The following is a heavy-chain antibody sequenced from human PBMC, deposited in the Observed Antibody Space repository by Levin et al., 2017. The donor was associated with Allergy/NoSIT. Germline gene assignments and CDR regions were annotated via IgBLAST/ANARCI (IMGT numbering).Heavy chain of an antibody. Sequence: QPGGSLRLSCAASGFTFSSYAMGWVRRAPGKGLEWVSSISDNGGETHYLDSVKGRFTISRDDSNNILYLQMNSLTAEDTAVYYCARDDWPHGRGDASFDIWGQGTTVTVSS. CDR1: GFTFSSYA. D-gene: IGHD3-16*01. J-gene: IGHJ3*02. CDR3: ARDDWPHGRGDASFDI. CDR2: ISDNGGET. V-gene: IGHV3-23*01.